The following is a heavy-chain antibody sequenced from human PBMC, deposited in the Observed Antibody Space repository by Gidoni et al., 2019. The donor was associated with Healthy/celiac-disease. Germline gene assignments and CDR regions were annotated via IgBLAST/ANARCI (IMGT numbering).Heavy chain of an antibody. Sequence: QVQLQESGPGLVKPSQTLSLTCPVSGGSITSGSYYWSWIRQPAGKGLEWIGRIYTSGSTNYNPSLKSRVTISVDTSKNQFSLKLSSVTAADTAVYYCARGDAGDDYYGSGSFDYWGQGTLVTVSS. D-gene: IGHD3-10*01. CDR1: GGSITSGSYY. CDR2: IYTSGST. CDR3: ARGDAGDDYYGSGSFDY. J-gene: IGHJ4*02. V-gene: IGHV4-61*02.